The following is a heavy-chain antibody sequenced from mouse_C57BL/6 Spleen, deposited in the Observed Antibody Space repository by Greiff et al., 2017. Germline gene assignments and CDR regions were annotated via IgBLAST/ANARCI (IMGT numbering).Heavy chain of an antibody. CDR1: GYTFTDYY. V-gene: IGHV1-26*01. Sequence: VQLQQSGPELVKPGASVKISCKASGYTFTDYYMNWVKQSHGKSLEWIGDINPNNGGTSYNQKFKGKATLTVDKSSSTAYMELRSLTSEDSAVYYCARRELLGAMDYWGQGTSVTVAS. J-gene: IGHJ4*01. CDR2: INPNNGGT. CDR3: ARRELLGAMDY. D-gene: IGHD2-1*01.